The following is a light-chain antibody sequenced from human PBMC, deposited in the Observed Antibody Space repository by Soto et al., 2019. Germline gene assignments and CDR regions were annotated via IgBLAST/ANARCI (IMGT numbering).Light chain of an antibody. Sequence: DIQMTQSPSSVSASVGDRVTITCRASQVISSWLVWYQQKPGKAPKLLIFKASTLQSGVPSRFSGSASGTEFTLTISSLQPEDFATSYCQQASSFPFTFGGGTEVEIK. CDR2: KAS. J-gene: IGKJ4*01. CDR1: QVISSW. CDR3: QQASSFPFT. V-gene: IGKV1-12*01.